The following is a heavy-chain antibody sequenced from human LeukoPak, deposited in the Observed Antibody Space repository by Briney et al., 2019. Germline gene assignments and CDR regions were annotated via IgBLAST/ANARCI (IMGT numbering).Heavy chain of an antibody. CDR2: ISAYNGNT. V-gene: IGHV1-18*01. Sequence: WMGWISAYNGNTNYAQKLQGRVTMTTDTSTSTAYMELRSLRSDDTAVYYCARAPYRMPLDYWGQGTLVTVSS. CDR3: ARAPYRMPLDY. J-gene: IGHJ4*02. D-gene: IGHD2-2*01.